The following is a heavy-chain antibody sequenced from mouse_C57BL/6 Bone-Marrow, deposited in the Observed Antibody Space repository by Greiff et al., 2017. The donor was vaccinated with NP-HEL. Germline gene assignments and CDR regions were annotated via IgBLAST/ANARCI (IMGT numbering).Heavy chain of an antibody. CDR3: AKGGYVPSSYWYFDV. J-gene: IGHJ1*03. D-gene: IGHD2-10*02. CDR1: GFSLTSYG. Sequence: VQLQQSGPGLVQPSQSLSITCTVSGFSLTSYGVHWVRQSPGKGLEWLGVIWRGGSTDYNAAFMSRLSITQDNSTRKAFFKMNSLQADDTAIYYCAKGGYVPSSYWYFDVWGTGTTVTVSS. CDR2: IWRGGST. V-gene: IGHV2-5*01.